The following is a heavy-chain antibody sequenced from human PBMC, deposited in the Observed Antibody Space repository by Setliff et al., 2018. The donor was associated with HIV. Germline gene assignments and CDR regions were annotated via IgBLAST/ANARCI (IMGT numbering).Heavy chain of an antibody. D-gene: IGHD6-6*01. CDR3: ARAEQLALGDYYYMDV. J-gene: IGHJ6*03. V-gene: IGHV4-4*07. CDR1: GGSISSFY. CDR2: IYTSGST. Sequence: SETLSLTCTVSGGSISSFYWGWIRQPAGKGLEWIGRIYTSGSTNYNPSLKSRVTMSVDTSKNQFSLKLSSVTAADTAVYYCARAEQLALGDYYYMDVWGKGTTVTVSS.